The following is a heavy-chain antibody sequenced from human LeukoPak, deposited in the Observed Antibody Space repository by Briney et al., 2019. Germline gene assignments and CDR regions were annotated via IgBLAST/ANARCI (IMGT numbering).Heavy chain of an antibody. CDR1: GFIFSTYK. D-gene: IGHD3-10*01. CDR2: IDSSSSTI. CDR3: ARDGRVGEFLSSPGY. Sequence: HSGGSLRLSCATSGFIFSTYKMTWVRQAPGKGLEWISFIDSSSSTIYYADSVKGRFTISRDNAKNSLYLQMNSLRVEDTAIYYCARDGRVGEFLSSPGYWGQGTRVTVSS. V-gene: IGHV3-48*01. J-gene: IGHJ4*02.